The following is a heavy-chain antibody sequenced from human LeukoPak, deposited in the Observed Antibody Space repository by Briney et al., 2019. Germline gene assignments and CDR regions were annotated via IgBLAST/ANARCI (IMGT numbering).Heavy chain of an antibody. J-gene: IGHJ3*02. CDR2: INHSGST. D-gene: IGHD3-22*01. CDR3: ARDNHDSSGYYYIQGDAFDI. V-gene: IGHV4-34*01. Sequence: SETLSLTCAVYGGSFSGYYWSWIRQPPGKGLEWIGEINHSGSTNYNPSLKSRVTISVDTSKNQFSLKLSSVTAADTAVYYCARDNHDSSGYYYIQGDAFDIWGQGTMVTVSS. CDR1: GGSFSGYY.